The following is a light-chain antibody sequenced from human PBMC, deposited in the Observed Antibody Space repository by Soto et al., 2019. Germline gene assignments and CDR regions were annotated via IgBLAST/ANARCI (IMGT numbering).Light chain of an antibody. J-gene: IGKJ1*01. Sequence: EIVMTQSPATLSVSPGGRATLSCRASQSVSSSLAWYQQKPGQAPRLLIYDASNRATGIPDRFSGSGSGTDFTLTIRRLEPEDFAVYYCQQYGSLPTFGPGTKVDIK. V-gene: IGKV3-20*01. CDR3: QQYGSLPT. CDR1: QSVSSS. CDR2: DAS.